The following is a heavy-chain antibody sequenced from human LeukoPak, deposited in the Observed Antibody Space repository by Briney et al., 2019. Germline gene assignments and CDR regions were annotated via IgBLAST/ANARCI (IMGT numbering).Heavy chain of an antibody. V-gene: IGHV3-7*01. J-gene: IGHJ4*02. Sequence: GGSLRLSCAASGFTFSSYWMSWVCQAPGKGLEWVANIKQDGSEKYYVDSVKGRFTISRDNAKNSLYLQMNSLRAEDTAVYYCARLSWLRYENYWGQGTLVTVSS. CDR1: GFTFSSYW. CDR3: ARLSWLRYENY. D-gene: IGHD5-12*01. CDR2: IKQDGSEK.